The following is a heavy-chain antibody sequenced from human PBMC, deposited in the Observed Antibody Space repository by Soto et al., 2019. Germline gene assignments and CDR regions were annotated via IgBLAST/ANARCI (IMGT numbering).Heavy chain of an antibody. Sequence: QLQLQESGPGLVKPSETLSLTCTVSGGSISSSSYYWGWIRQPPGKGLEWIGSIYYSGSTYYNPSHKSRVTISVDTSKTQCSLKLSSVTAADTAVYYCARHLAPLGSSSWYRSPGLQYGMDVWGQGTTVTV. CDR3: ARHLAPLGSSSWYRSPGLQYGMDV. J-gene: IGHJ6*02. CDR2: IYYSGST. V-gene: IGHV4-39*01. D-gene: IGHD6-13*01. CDR1: GGSISSSSYY.